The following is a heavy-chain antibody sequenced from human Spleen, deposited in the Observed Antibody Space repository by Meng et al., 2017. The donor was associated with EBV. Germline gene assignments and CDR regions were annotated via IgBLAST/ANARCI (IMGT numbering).Heavy chain of an antibody. D-gene: IGHD4-17*01. CDR1: GFSLSTSGVG. CDR2: IYWDDDT. Sequence: QSTLKESGPPLVKPTQTPTLTCTFSGFSLSTSGVGVGWIRQPPGKALEWLALIYWDDDTRYSPSLKSRLTITKDTSKNQVVLTMTNVDPVDTATYYCVQSGMRTYGDPDYWGQGILVTVYS. V-gene: IGHV2-5*02. J-gene: IGHJ4*02. CDR3: VQSGMRTYGDPDY.